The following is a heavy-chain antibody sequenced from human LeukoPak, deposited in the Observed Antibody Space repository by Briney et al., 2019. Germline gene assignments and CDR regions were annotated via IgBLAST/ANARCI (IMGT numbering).Heavy chain of an antibody. CDR3: ARTPYYYDSSGYYYYFDY. CDR2: IYYSGST. Sequence: SETLSLTCTVSGGSISSGGYYWSWIRQHPGKGLEWIGYIYYSGSTYYNPSLKSRVTISVDTSKNQFSLKLSSATAADTAVYYCARTPYYYDSSGYYYYFDYWGQGTLVTVSS. V-gene: IGHV4-31*03. D-gene: IGHD3-22*01. CDR1: GGSISSGGYY. J-gene: IGHJ4*02.